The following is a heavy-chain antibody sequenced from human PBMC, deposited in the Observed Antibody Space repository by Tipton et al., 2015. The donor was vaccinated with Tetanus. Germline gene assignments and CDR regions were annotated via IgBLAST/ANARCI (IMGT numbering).Heavy chain of an antibody. Sequence: SLRLSCAASGFNFGSYAMNWVRQAPGMGLEWASDINGGGGSTHYADSVKGRFTISRDNSKNTVYLQMNSLRVEDTALYYCAKDRSFALVNALDMWGPGTLVTVS. CDR2: INGGGGST. V-gene: IGHV3-23*01. CDR3: AKDRSFALVNALDM. J-gene: IGHJ3*02. D-gene: IGHD3/OR15-3a*01. CDR1: GFNFGSYA.